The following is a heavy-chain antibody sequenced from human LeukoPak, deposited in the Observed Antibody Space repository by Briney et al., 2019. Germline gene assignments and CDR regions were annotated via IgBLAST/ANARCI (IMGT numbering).Heavy chain of an antibody. CDR1: GFTFSTYD. CDR3: AKKETVVSPGNYFDH. CDR2: INDGGYNT. V-gene: IGHV3-23*01. D-gene: IGHD4-23*01. J-gene: IGHJ4*02. Sequence: GGSLRLSCAASGFTFSTYDMNWVRQAPGKGLEWVAAINDGGYNTYYADSVRGRFTISGDNAKNTLYPQMNSLRAEDTAVYYCAKKETVVSPGNYFDHWGQGTLVTVSS.